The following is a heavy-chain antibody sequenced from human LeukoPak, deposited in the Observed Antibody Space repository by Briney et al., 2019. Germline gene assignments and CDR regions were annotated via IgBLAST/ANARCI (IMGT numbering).Heavy chain of an antibody. D-gene: IGHD1-26*01. CDR3: AREPDSGSYSGAFDI. CDR2: IYYSGST. CDR1: GGSISSYY. Sequence: ASETLSLTCTVSGGSISSYYWSWIRQPPGKGLEWIGYIYYSGSTNYNPPLKSRVTISVDTSKNQFSLKLTSVTAADTAVYYCAREPDSGSYSGAFDIWGQGTMVTVSS. V-gene: IGHV4-59*01. J-gene: IGHJ3*02.